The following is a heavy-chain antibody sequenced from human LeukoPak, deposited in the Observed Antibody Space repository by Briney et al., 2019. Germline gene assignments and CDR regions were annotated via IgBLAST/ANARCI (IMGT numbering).Heavy chain of an antibody. CDR3: ARGVTMVRGVIIEDY. CDR2: INPSGGST. V-gene: IGHV1-46*01. Sequence: EASVKVSCKASGYTFTRYYMHWVRQAPGQGLEWMGIINPSGGSTSYAQKFQGRVTMTRDTSTSTVYMELSSLRSEDTAVYYCARGVTMVRGVIIEDYWGQGTLVTVSS. J-gene: IGHJ4*02. CDR1: GYTFTRYY. D-gene: IGHD3-10*01.